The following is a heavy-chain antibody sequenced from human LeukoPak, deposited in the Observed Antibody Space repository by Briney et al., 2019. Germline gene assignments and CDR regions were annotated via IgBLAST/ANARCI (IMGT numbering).Heavy chain of an antibody. CDR2: ISSNGGST. CDR3: ARELSYYDFDY. V-gene: IGHV3-64*01. CDR1: GSIFSNYA. Sequence: PGGSLRLSCAASGSIFSNYAMHWVRQAPGKGLEYVSAISSNGGSTYYANSVKGRFTISRDNSKNTLYLQMGSLRAEDMAVYYCARELSYYDFDYWGQGTLVTVSS. D-gene: IGHD3-3*01. J-gene: IGHJ4*02.